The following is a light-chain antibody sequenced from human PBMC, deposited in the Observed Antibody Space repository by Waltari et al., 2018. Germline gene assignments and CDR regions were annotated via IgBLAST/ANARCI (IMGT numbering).Light chain of an antibody. J-gene: IGLJ3*02. V-gene: IGLV2-23*02. Sequence: SALTPPASVSGSLGQSITISFRGSTSDVWSDNLVPWYQQFPGTVPKLIIYEVTKRPSGVSSRFSGSKSGNMASLTISGLQPEDEADYYCCSYRIGSTPGVFGGGTKVTVL. CDR2: EVT. CDR3: CSYRIGSTPGV. CDR1: TSDVWSDNL.